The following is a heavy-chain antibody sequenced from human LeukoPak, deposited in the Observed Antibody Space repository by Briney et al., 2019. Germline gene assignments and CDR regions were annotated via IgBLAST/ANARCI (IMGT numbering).Heavy chain of an antibody. CDR1: GGSISSSSYY. D-gene: IGHD2-2*01. V-gene: IGHV4-39*01. CDR3: ARSYCSSTSCYYDASDI. CDR2: IYYSGST. Sequence: SETLSLTCTVSGGSISSSSYYWGWIRQPPGKGLEWIGSIYYSGSTYYNPSLKSRVTISVDTSKNQFSLKLSSVTAADTAVYYCARSYCSSTSCYYDASDIWGQGTMVTVSS. J-gene: IGHJ3*02.